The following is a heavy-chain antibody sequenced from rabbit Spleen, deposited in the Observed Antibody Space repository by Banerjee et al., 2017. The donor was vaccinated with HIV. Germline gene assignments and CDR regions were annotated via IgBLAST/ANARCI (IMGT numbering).Heavy chain of an antibody. J-gene: IGHJ6*01. CDR1: GFSFSSDYD. CDR2: IGTYSGST. V-gene: IGHV1S40*01. Sequence: QSLVESGGDVVKPGASLTLTCTASGFSFSSDYDMCWVRQAPGKVLEWIARIGTYSGSTYYAAWAKGRFTISKTSAHTVTLQMPSRTAADAAAYFFSVDARTSFSSYGMGLWGPGTLVTVS. CDR3: SVDARTSFSSYGMGL. D-gene: IGHD8-1*01.